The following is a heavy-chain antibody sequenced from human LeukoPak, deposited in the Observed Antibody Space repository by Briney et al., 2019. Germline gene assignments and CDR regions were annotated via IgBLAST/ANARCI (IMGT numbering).Heavy chain of an antibody. D-gene: IGHD4-17*01. Sequence: PSETLSLTCTVSGGSISSGSYYWSWIRQPAGKGLEWIGRIYTSGSTNYNPSLKSRVTISVDTSKKQFSLKLTSVTAADTAVYYCARSHYGDYFDYWGQGTLVTVSS. J-gene: IGHJ4*02. CDR2: IYTSGST. V-gene: IGHV4-61*02. CDR3: ARSHYGDYFDY. CDR1: GGSISSGSYY.